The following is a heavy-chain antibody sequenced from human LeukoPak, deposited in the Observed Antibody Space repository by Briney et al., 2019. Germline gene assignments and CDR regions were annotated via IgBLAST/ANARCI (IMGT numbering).Heavy chain of an antibody. D-gene: IGHD3-10*01. CDR3: ARDRVLLGYY. J-gene: IGHJ4*02. CDR1: GGTCSSYA. Sequence: ESSVNVSCKASGGTCSSYAISWVRQAPGQGLEWMGRIIPIFGTANYAQKFQGRVTITTDESTSTAYMELSSLRSEDTAVYYCARDRVLLGYYWGQGTLVTVSS. CDR2: IIPIFGTA. V-gene: IGHV1-69*05.